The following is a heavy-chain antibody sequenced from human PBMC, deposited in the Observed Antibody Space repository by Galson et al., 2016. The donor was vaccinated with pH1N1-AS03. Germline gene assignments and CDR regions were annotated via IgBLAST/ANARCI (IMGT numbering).Heavy chain of an antibody. CDR2: ISSDASGT. Sequence: SLRLSCAASGFTFSDYAMHWVRQAPGKGLEYVSAISSDASGTYYANSAKGRFTISRDNSKNTLYLQVNSLRAEDTAVYYCAREKINVGADYYGMDVWGQGTTVTVSS. D-gene: IGHD1-26*01. V-gene: IGHV3-64*01. J-gene: IGHJ6*02. CDR3: AREKINVGADYYGMDV. CDR1: GFTFSDYA.